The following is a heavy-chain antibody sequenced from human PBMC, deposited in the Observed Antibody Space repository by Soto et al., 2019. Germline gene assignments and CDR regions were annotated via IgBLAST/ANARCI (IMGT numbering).Heavy chain of an antibody. CDR3: ARVVRFCSSPSCRGRNWFDP. Sequence: QVQLQESGPGLLKPSQTLSLTCSVSGGSISSGYYYGSWIRQPPGKGLEWNGYMFYTGTTYCNPSLMSRITISMDTSKNQFSLRLTSVTAADTADYHCARVVRFCSSPSCRGRNWFDPWGQGTRVTVSS. CDR2: MFYTGTT. J-gene: IGHJ5*02. CDR1: GGSISSGYYY. V-gene: IGHV4-30-4*01. D-gene: IGHD2-2*01.